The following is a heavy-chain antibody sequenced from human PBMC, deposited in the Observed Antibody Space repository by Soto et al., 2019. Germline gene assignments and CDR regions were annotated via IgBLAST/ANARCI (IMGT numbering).Heavy chain of an antibody. J-gene: IGHJ4*02. CDR3: VREHSDYDRYYFDY. CDR2: IRYSWNT. V-gene: IGHV4-39*02. Sequence: QVLHQESGPGLVKPSETLSLTCTVSGASFSSTSYYWGWIRQPPGKGLEWIGNIRYSWNTYYNPSLKSRVTGSLDTSKNPLSLKLTFVTAAATAVYCCVREHSDYDRYYFDYWGQGTLVTVSS. D-gene: IGHD4-4*01. CDR1: GASFSSTSYY.